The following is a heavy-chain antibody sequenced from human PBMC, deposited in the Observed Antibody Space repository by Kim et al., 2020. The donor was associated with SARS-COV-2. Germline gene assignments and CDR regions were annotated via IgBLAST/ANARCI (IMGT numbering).Heavy chain of an antibody. Sequence: GGSLRLSCAASGFVFMNYAMTWVRQAPGKGLEWVSGISGSGGSSYYADSVKGRFTISRDNSKDTVYLQMNSLRADDTAVYYCVKSVGEYYYYYGLDVWA. CDR3: VKSVGEYYYYYGLDV. CDR1: GFVFMNYA. V-gene: IGHV3-23*01. D-gene: IGHD3-10*01. J-gene: IGHJ6*02. CDR2: ISGSGGSS.